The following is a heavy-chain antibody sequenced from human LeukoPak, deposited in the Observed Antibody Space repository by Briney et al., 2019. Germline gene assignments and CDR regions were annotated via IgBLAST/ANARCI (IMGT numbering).Heavy chain of an antibody. CDR2: IYYSGST. CDR3: ARDSLAVAGTGGFGY. V-gene: IGHV4-61*01. Sequence: SETLSLTCTVSGGSISSSSYYWGWIRQPPGKGLEWIGYIYYSGSTNYNPSLESRVTISVDTSKNQFSLKLSSVTAADTAVYYCARDSLAVAGTGGFGYWGQGTLVTVSS. D-gene: IGHD6-19*01. CDR1: GGSISSSSYY. J-gene: IGHJ4*02.